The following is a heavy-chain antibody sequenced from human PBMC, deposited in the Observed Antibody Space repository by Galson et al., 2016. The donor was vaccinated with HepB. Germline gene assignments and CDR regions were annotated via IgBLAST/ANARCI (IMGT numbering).Heavy chain of an antibody. CDR2: ISSSGSII. CDR3: ARDGRYCSATSCYATSFDI. D-gene: IGHD2-2*01. CDR1: GFTFSTYS. Sequence: SLRLSCAASGFTFSTYSMNWVRQAPGKGLEWVSYISSSGSIIHYTDSLKGRFTISRDSAKNLLYLQMNSLRDDDTAVYYCARDGRYCSATSCYATSFDIWGQGTMVTVSS. V-gene: IGHV3-48*02. J-gene: IGHJ3*02.